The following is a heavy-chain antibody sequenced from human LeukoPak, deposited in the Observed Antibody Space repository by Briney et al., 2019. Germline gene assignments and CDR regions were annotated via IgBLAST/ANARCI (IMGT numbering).Heavy chain of an antibody. Sequence: PSETLSLTCTVSGGSISSYYWSWVRQPAGKGLEWIGRIYTSGSTNYNPSLKSRVTMSVDTSKNQFSLKLSSVTAADTAVYYCAGEILGYCSSTSCYPNYYYYYMDVWGKGTTVTVSS. CDR2: IYTSGST. J-gene: IGHJ6*03. CDR3: AGEILGYCSSTSCYPNYYYYYMDV. D-gene: IGHD2-2*01. V-gene: IGHV4-4*07. CDR1: GGSISSYY.